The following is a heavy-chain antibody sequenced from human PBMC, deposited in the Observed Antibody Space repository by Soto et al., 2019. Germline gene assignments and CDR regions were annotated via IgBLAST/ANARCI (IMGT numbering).Heavy chain of an antibody. V-gene: IGHV4-30-2*01. CDR3: ARATAIGYYFDY. Sequence: QLQRQESGSGLVKPSQTLSLTCAVSGGSISSGGYSWSWIRQPPGKGLEWIGYIYHSGSTYYNPSLKSRVTISVDRSKNQFSLKLSSVTAADTAVYYCARATAIGYYFDYWGQGTLVTVSS. CDR1: GGSISSGGYS. CDR2: IYHSGST. J-gene: IGHJ4*02. D-gene: IGHD2-21*02.